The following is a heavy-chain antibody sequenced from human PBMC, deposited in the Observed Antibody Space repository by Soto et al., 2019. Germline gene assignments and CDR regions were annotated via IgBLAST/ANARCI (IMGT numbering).Heavy chain of an antibody. D-gene: IGHD3-10*01. CDR2: MSSDETKI. CDR1: GFSFSSFA. V-gene: IGHV3-30*18. CDR3: AKDRGSGTLRYYGMDV. Sequence: QVQLVESGGGVVQPGRSLRLSCAASGFSFSSFAVHWVRQAPGKGLEWVAVMSSDETKINYADSVKGRFTISRDNSKNTLFLQLNGLRPEDTAVYFCAKDRGSGTLRYYGMDVWGQGTTVTASS. J-gene: IGHJ6*02.